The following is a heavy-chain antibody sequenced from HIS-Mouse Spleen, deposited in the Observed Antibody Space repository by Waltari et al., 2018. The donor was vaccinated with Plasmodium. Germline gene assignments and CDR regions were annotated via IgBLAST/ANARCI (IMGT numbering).Heavy chain of an antibody. V-gene: IGHV4-34*01. CDR2: INHSGST. J-gene: IGHJ2*01. CDR3: ARVTSSGVYWYFDL. Sequence: QVQLQQWGAGLSKPSETLSLTCAVHGGSFSAYYWSWIRQPPGKGLEWIGEINHSGSTNYNPSLKSRVTISVDTSKNQFSLKLSSVTAADTAVYYCARVTSSGVYWYFDLWGRGTLVTVSS. D-gene: IGHD3-3*01. CDR1: GGSFSAYY.